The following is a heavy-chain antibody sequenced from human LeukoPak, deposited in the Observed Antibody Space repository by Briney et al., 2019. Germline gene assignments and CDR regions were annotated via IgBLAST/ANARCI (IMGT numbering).Heavy chain of an antibody. CDR1: GFTFSSYE. Sequence: GGSLRLSCAASGFTFSSYEMNWVRQAPGKGLEWVSYISSSGSTIYYADSVKGRFTISRDNAKNSLYLQMNSLRAEDTAVYYCASRPVIAAAGNVEVDYWGQGTLVTVSS. J-gene: IGHJ4*02. D-gene: IGHD6-13*01. V-gene: IGHV3-48*03. CDR3: ASRPVIAAAGNVEVDY. CDR2: ISSSGSTI.